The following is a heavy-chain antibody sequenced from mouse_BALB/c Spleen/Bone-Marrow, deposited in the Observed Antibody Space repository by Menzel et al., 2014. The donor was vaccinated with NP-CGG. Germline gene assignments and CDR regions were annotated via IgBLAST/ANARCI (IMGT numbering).Heavy chain of an antibody. V-gene: IGHV5-9-3*01. D-gene: IGHD1-1*01. CDR3: ARHYYGSSYYFDY. Sequence: EVKLAESGGGLVKPGGSLKLSCAASGFTFSSYAMSWVRQTPEKRLEWVATISSGGSYTYYPDSVKGRFTISRDNAKNTLYLQMSSLRSEDTAMYYCARHYYGSSYYFDYWGQGTTLTVSS. J-gene: IGHJ2*01. CDR2: ISSGGSYT. CDR1: GFTFSSYA.